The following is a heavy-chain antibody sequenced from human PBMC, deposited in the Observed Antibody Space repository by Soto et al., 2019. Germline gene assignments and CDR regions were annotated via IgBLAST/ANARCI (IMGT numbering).Heavy chain of an antibody. J-gene: IGHJ6*02. V-gene: IGHV3-15*07. Sequence: GGSLRLSCAASGFTFSNAWMNWVRQAPGKGLEWVGRIKSKTDGGTTDYAAPVKGRFTISRDDSKNTLYLQMNSLKTEDTAVYYCTTAPAEGWGVSSVYYYYGMDVRGQGTTVTVSS. D-gene: IGHD3-10*01. CDR1: GFTFSNAW. CDR3: TTAPAEGWGVSSVYYYYGMDV. CDR2: IKSKTDGGTT.